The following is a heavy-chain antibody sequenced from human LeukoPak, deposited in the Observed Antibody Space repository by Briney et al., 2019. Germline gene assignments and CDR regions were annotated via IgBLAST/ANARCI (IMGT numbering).Heavy chain of an antibody. Sequence: PGASLRLSCAASGFTFSSYAMSWVRQAPGKGLEWVSAISDSGGSTYYADSVKGRFTISRDNSKNTLYLQMNSLRAEDTAVYYCAKAPKWEPKREFWGQGTLVTVSS. V-gene: IGHV3-23*01. CDR1: GFTFSSYA. D-gene: IGHD1-26*01. J-gene: IGHJ4*02. CDR3: AKAPKWEPKREF. CDR2: ISDSGGST.